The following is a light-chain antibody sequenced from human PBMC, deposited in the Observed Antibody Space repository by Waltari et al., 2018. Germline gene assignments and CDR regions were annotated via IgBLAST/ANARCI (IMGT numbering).Light chain of an antibody. CDR1: QSVGRT. J-gene: IGKJ1*01. CDR2: DAT. V-gene: IGKV3-20*01. Sequence: EIVLTQSPGTLPLSPGDRAILSCRASQSVGRTLVWYQQKPGQAPRLLIYDATNRATGVPDRFSGSGSGTDFSLTISSLEPDDFAVYYCQKYGTLPATFGQGTKVEIK. CDR3: QKYGTLPAT.